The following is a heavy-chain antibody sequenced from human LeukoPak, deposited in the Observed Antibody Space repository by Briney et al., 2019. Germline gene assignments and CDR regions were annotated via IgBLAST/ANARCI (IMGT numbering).Heavy chain of an antibody. D-gene: IGHD3-10*01. CDR1: GGSISSYY. CDR2: IYYSGST. CDR3: ARARGVIPVAFDI. J-gene: IGHJ3*02. Sequence: PSETLSLXCTVSGGSISSYYWSWIRQPPGKALEWIGYIYYSGSTNYNLSLKSRVTISVDTSKNQFSLKLSSVTAADTAVYYCARARGVIPVAFDIWGQGTMVTVSS. V-gene: IGHV4-59*01.